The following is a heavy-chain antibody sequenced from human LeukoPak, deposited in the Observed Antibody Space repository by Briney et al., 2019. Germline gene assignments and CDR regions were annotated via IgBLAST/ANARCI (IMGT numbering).Heavy chain of an antibody. Sequence: SETLSLTCAVYGGSLSRYYWSWIRQPPGKGPESIGEINNSGSTNYTPSLKSRGTISVDTSKNQFSLKLSSVTAADTAVYYCARRRSYRRGLVFDYWGQGTLVTVSS. J-gene: IGHJ4*02. V-gene: IGHV4-34*01. D-gene: IGHD1-26*01. CDR3: ARRRSYRRGLVFDY. CDR1: GGSLSRYY. CDR2: INNSGST.